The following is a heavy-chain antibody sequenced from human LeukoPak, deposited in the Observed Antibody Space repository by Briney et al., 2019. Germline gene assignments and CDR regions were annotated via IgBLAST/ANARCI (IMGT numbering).Heavy chain of an antibody. J-gene: IGHJ4*02. Sequence: GGSLRLSCAASGFTFSSYWMHWVRQAPGKGLVWVSRINTDGSSTSYADSVKGRFTISRDNAKNTLYLQMNSLRAEDTAVYYCASEPDPGHSSSWYGRNLLGYWGQGTLVTVSS. CDR1: GFTFSSYW. CDR2: INTDGSST. CDR3: ASEPDPGHSSSWYGRNLLGY. D-gene: IGHD6-13*01. V-gene: IGHV3-74*01.